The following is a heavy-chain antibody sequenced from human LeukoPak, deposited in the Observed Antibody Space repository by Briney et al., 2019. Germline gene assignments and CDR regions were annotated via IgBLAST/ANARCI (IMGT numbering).Heavy chain of an antibody. Sequence: GGSLRLSCAASGFTFSSYAMNWVRQAPGKGLEGVSYISSSSSTIYYADSVKGRFTISRDNAKNSLYLQMHSLRAEDTAVYYCARIRGVRYFDWLYYYYMDVWGKGTTVTVSS. D-gene: IGHD3-9*01. J-gene: IGHJ6*03. CDR1: GFTFSSYA. CDR2: ISSSSSTI. CDR3: ARIRGVRYFDWLYYYYMDV. V-gene: IGHV3-48*01.